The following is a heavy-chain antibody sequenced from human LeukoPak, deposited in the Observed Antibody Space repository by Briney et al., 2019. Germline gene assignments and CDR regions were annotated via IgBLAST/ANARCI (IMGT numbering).Heavy chain of an antibody. Sequence: PGGSLRLSCAASGFTFSSYSMNWVRQAPGKGLEWVSSISSSSSYIYYADSVKGRFTISRDNAKNSLYLQMNSLRAEDTAVYYCARVSTHTSGYDTGAFDIWGQGTMVTVSS. CDR2: ISSSSSYI. V-gene: IGHV3-21*01. D-gene: IGHD5-12*01. CDR1: GFTFSSYS. J-gene: IGHJ3*02. CDR3: ARVSTHTSGYDTGAFDI.